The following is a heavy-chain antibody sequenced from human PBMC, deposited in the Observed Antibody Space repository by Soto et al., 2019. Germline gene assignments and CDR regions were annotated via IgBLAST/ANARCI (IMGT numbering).Heavy chain of an antibody. V-gene: IGHV3-53*01. CDR3: AKPGTRGYSGYVDY. CDR1: GFTVSSNY. D-gene: IGHD5-12*01. Sequence: PGGSLRLSCAASGFTVSSNYMSWVRQAPGKGLEWVSVIYSGGSTYYADSVKGRFTIFRDNSKNTLYLQMNSLRAEDTAVYYCAKPGTRGYSGYVDYWGQGTLVTVSS. CDR2: IYSGGST. J-gene: IGHJ4*02.